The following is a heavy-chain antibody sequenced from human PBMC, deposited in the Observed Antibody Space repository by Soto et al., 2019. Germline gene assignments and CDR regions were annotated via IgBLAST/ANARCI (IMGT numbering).Heavy chain of an antibody. CDR3: ARGNRRSSTSGDTANYYYYYMDV. V-gene: IGHV4-34*01. CDR2: INHSGST. CDR1: GGSFSGYY. D-gene: IGHD2-2*01. Sequence: SETLSLTCAVYGGSFSGYYWSWIRQPPGKGLEWIGEINHSGSTNYNPSLKSRVTISVDTSKNQFSLKLSSVTAADTAVYYCARGNRRSSTSGDTANYYYYYMDVWGKGTTVTVSS. J-gene: IGHJ6*03.